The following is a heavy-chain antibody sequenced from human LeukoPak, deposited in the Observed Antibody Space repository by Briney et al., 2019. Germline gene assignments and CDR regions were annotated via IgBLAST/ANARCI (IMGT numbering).Heavy chain of an antibody. CDR1: GGSISSGDYY. V-gene: IGHV4-30-4*08. CDR3: ASGLYDDYGDYVPLNY. Sequence: SETLSLTCTVSGGSISSGDYYWSWIRQPPGKGLEWIGYIYYSGSTYYNPSLKSRVTISVDTSKNQFSLKLSSVTAADTAVYYCASGLYDDYGDYVPLNYWGEGTLVTVSS. D-gene: IGHD4-17*01. J-gene: IGHJ4*02. CDR2: IYYSGST.